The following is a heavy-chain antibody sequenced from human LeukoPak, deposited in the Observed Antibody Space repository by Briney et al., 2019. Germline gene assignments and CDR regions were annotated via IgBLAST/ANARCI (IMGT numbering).Heavy chain of an antibody. Sequence: GGSLRLSCAASGFTFSSYAMHWVRQAPGKGLEWVAVISYDGSNKYYADSVKGRFTISRDNSKNTLYLQMNSLRAEDTAVYYCARDTYSSGWYPDYWGQGTLVTVSS. V-gene: IGHV3-30-3*01. CDR2: ISYDGSNK. CDR3: ARDTYSSGWYPDY. CDR1: GFTFSSYA. J-gene: IGHJ4*02. D-gene: IGHD6-19*01.